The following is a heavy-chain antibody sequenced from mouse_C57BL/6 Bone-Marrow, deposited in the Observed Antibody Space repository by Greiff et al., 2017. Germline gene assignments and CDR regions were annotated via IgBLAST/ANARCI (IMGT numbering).Heavy chain of an antibody. CDR1: GFSLTSYG. CDR2: IWRGGST. Sequence: VQGVESGPGLVPPSQRLSITCTVSGFSLTSYGVNWVRQPPGKGLEWLGVIWRGGSTDYNDAFISRLSISKDNSKSQVFFQMNSLQADDTAIYDCAKTANWYYFDYWGQGTTLTVSS. D-gene: IGHD4-1*01. V-gene: IGHV2-4*01. J-gene: IGHJ2*01. CDR3: AKTANWYYFDY.